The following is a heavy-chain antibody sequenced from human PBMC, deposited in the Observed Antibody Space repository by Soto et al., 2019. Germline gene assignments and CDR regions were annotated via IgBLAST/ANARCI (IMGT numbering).Heavy chain of an antibody. D-gene: IGHD4-17*01. CDR1: GFTFDNYA. V-gene: IGHV3-23*01. J-gene: IGHJ4*02. CDR3: AKDVSVTNYYFDH. CDR2: ISGRGGTT. Sequence: EVQLLESGGGWVQPGGSLRVSCAASGFTFDNYAMSWVRQAPGKGLEWVSAISGRGGTTYYANSVKGRFTISRDNSKNTLYLQMNSLRAEDTAVYYCAKDVSVTNYYFDHWGQGTLVTVSS.